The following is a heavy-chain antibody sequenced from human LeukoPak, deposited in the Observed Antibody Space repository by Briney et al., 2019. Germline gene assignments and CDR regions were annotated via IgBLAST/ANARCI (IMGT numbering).Heavy chain of an antibody. Sequence: ASVKVSCKVSGYTLTELSMHWVRQAPGKGLEWMGGFDPEDGETFYAQKFQGRVTMTKDTSTDTAYMELSSLRAEDTAVYYCARGAYGSGSYGDNWFDPWGQGTLVTVSS. J-gene: IGHJ5*02. CDR1: GYTLTELS. CDR2: FDPEDGET. CDR3: ARGAYGSGSYGDNWFDP. V-gene: IGHV1-24*01. D-gene: IGHD3-10*01.